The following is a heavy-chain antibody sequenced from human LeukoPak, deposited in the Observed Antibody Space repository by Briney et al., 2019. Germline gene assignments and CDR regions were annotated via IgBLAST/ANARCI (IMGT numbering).Heavy chain of an antibody. D-gene: IGHD3-9*01. CDR3: ARSGKIYFDWLLDY. V-gene: IGHV3-48*04. J-gene: IGHJ4*02. CDR1: GFTFSSYS. CDR2: ISSSGTTI. Sequence: PGGSLRLSCAASGFTFSSYSMNWVRQAPGKGLEWVSYISSSGTTIHYADSVKGRFTISWDNAKKSLYLQMNSLRAEDTAFYYCARSGKIYFDWLLDYWGQGTLVTVSS.